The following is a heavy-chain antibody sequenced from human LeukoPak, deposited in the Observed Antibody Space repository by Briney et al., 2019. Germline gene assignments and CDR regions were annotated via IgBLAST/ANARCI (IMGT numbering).Heavy chain of an antibody. CDR3: AKESYNYGLGSIRPFDY. V-gene: IGHV3-30*18. CDR2: ISYEGSNT. Sequence: GGSLRLSCAASGFTFSSHGMHWVRLAPGTGLEWVAVISYEGSNTYYADSVKGRFTISRDNSKNTLYLQMNSLRAEDTAVYYCAKESYNYGLGSIRPFDYWGQGTLVTVSS. CDR1: GFTFSSHG. J-gene: IGHJ4*02. D-gene: IGHD3-10*01.